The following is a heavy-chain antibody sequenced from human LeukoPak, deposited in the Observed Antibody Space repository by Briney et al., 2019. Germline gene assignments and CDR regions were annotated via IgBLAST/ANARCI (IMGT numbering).Heavy chain of an antibody. CDR2: IYYSGST. Sequence: SGTLSLTCAVYGGSFSGYYWSWIRQPPGKGLEWIGDIYYSGSTNYNPSLKSRVTISVDTFKNQFSLKLSSVTAADTAVYYCAKFLWFGEGSKYNWFDPWGQGTLVTVSS. V-gene: IGHV4-59*01. CDR1: GGSFSGYY. D-gene: IGHD3-10*01. J-gene: IGHJ5*02. CDR3: AKFLWFGEGSKYNWFDP.